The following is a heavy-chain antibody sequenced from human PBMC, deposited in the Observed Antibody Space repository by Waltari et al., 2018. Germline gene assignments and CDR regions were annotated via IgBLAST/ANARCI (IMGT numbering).Heavy chain of an antibody. Sequence: QVHLVESGGGVVQPGKSLTLSCAGSGFNFNDYGIHWVRQAPGKGLEWVAVISYDESNKVYGDSVRGRFTISRDKSNNRVDLQMNSLQIEDTAVYFCARDRHGLGLLDLQYWGRGTQVAASA. D-gene: IGHD1-1*01. CDR3: ARDRHGLGLLDLQY. CDR2: ISYDESNK. CDR1: GFNFNDYG. J-gene: IGHJ4*02. V-gene: IGHV3-30*03.